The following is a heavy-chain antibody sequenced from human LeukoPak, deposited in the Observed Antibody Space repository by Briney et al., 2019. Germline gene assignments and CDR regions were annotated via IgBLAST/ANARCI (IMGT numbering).Heavy chain of an antibody. CDR1: GFTFSNYA. CDR2: IRYDGSNK. V-gene: IGHV3-30*02. D-gene: IGHD6-6*01. Sequence: GGSLRLSCAASGFTFSNYAMHWVRQAPGKGLEWVTFIRYDGSNKYYAESVKGRFTISRDNPKNTLYLQMSSLRAEDTAVYYCAKAIHSSSSGVVDYWGQGTLVTVSS. CDR3: AKAIHSSSSGVVDY. J-gene: IGHJ4*02.